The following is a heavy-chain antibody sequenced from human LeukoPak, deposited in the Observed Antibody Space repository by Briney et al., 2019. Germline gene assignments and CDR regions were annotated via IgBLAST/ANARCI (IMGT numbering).Heavy chain of an antibody. CDR3: ARRRGTMISYYFDY. V-gene: IGHV4-39*07. D-gene: IGHD3-22*01. CDR2: IYYSGST. J-gene: IGHJ4*02. Sequence: SETLSLTCTVSGGSISSSSYYWGWIRQPPGKGLEWIGSIYYSGSTYYNPSLKSRVTISVDTSKNQFSLKLSSVTAADTAVYYCARRRGTMISYYFDYWGQGTLVTVSS. CDR1: GGSISSSSYY.